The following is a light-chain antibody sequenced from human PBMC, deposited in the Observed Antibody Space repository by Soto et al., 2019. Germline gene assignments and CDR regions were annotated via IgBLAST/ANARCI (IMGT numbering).Light chain of an antibody. CDR1: SSDVGGYNY. CDR3: CSYAGSYTFVV. J-gene: IGLJ2*01. CDR2: DVS. Sequence: QSGLTQPRSVSGSPGQSVTISCTGTSSDVGGYNYVSWYQQHPGKAPKLMIYDVSKRPSGVPDRFSGSKSGNTASLTISGLQAEDEADYYCCSYAGSYTFVVFGGGTQLTVL. V-gene: IGLV2-11*01.